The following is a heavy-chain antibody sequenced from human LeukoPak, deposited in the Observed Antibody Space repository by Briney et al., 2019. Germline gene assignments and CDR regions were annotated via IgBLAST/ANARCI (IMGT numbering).Heavy chain of an antibody. D-gene: IGHD3-10*01. J-gene: IGHJ4*02. CDR2: IFSSSTYI. V-gene: IGHV3-21*06. CDR3: ARAGFTFSDYFGSFFDY. Sequence: NPGGSLRLSCAASGFAFNTYSMNWVRQAPGKGLEWVSFIFSSSTYIYYTDSVKGRFTISRDNAKNSLYLQMNSLRAEDTAVYYCARAGFTFSDYFGSFFDYWGQGTLVTVSS. CDR1: GFAFNTYS.